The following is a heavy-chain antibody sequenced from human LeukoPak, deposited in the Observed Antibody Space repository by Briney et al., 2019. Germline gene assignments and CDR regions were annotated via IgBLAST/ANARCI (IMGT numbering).Heavy chain of an antibody. CDR2: IHYTGST. V-gene: IGHV4-59*01. D-gene: IGHD3-16*01. CDR3: ARLGFQGGWFDP. Sequence: SETLSLTCTVSGGSISSYYWSWIRQSPGKGLECIGYIHYTGSTNYNPSLKSRVTISVDTSKNQFSLKLSSVTAADTAVYYCARLGFQGGWFDPWGQGTLVTVSS. CDR1: GGSISSYY. J-gene: IGHJ5*02.